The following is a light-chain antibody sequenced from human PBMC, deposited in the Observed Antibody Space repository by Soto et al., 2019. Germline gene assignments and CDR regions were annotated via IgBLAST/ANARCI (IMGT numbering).Light chain of an antibody. CDR3: QQSYSTLLT. Sequence: DLQMTQSPSSLSASVGDRVTITCRASQSVSSYLNWYQQKPGKAPKLLIYAASSLQSGVPSRFSGRGSGTDFTLTISSLQPEDFATYYCQQSYSTLLTFGQGTKVEIK. CDR2: AAS. CDR1: QSVSSY. V-gene: IGKV1-39*01. J-gene: IGKJ1*01.